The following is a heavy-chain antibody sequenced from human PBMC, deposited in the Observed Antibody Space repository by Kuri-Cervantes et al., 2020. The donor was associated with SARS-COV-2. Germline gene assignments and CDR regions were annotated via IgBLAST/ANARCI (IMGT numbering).Heavy chain of an antibody. J-gene: IGHJ3*02. Sequence: ASVKVSCKASGYTFTSYYMHWVRQAPGQGLEWMGIINPSGGSTSYAQKFQGRVTITTDESTSTAYMELSSLRSEDTAMYYCSTLTGYYRHDAFNMWGQGTMVTVSS. D-gene: IGHD3-9*01. V-gene: IGHV1-46*03. CDR1: GYTFTSYY. CDR2: INPSGGST. CDR3: STLTGYYRHDAFNM.